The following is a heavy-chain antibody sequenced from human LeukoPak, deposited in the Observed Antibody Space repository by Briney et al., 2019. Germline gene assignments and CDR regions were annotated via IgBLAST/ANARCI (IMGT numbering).Heavy chain of an antibody. CDR3: ARGGPYDFWSGYRYYFDY. J-gene: IGHJ4*02. CDR2: XSXYNGNT. D-gene: IGHD3-3*01. CDR1: GYXXTSYG. V-gene: IGHV1-18*01. Sequence: GYXXTSYGXXXXXXXXXXXXXGMXWXSXYNGNTNYAQKLQGRVTMTTDTSTSTAYMELRSLRSDDTAVYYCARGGPYDFWSGYRYYFDYWGQGTLVTVSS.